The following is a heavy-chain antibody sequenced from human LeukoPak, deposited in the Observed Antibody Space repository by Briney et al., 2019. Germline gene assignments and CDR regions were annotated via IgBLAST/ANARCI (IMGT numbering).Heavy chain of an antibody. Sequence: PSETLSLTCTVSGGSISSYYWSWIRQPAGKGLEWIGRIYTSGSTNYNPSLKSRVTMSVDTSKNQFSLKLSSVTAADTAVYYCARVVVVITDTGPYYYYMDVWGKGTTVTVSS. CDR3: ARVVVVITDTGPYYYYMDV. V-gene: IGHV4-4*07. CDR2: IYTSGST. D-gene: IGHD3-22*01. CDR1: GGSISSYY. J-gene: IGHJ6*03.